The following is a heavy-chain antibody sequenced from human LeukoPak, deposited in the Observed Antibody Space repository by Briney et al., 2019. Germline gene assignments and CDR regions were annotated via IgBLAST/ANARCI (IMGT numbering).Heavy chain of an antibody. CDR2: IYYSGST. CDR3: ARGFGVVIWD. Sequence: PSETLSLTCTVSGGSISSSSYYWGWIRQPPGKGLEWIGYIYYSGSTNYNPSLKSRVTISVDTSKNQFSLKLSSVTAADTAVYYCARGFGVVIWDWGQGTLVTVSS. V-gene: IGHV4-61*05. CDR1: GGSISSSSYY. D-gene: IGHD3-3*01. J-gene: IGHJ4*02.